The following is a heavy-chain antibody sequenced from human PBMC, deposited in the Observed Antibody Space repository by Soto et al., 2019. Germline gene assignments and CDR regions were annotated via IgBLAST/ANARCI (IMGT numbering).Heavy chain of an antibody. CDR2: IYYSGST. V-gene: IGHV4-31*03. Sequence: QVQLQESGPGLVKPSQTLSLTCTVSGGSISSGGYYWSWIRQHPGQGLEWIGYIYYSGSTYYNPSLKRRVTIAVDTSKSQCSLKLSSVTAADTAVYYCARVPQVAALTRGFDYWGQGTLVTVSS. CDR3: ARVPQVAALTRGFDY. D-gene: IGHD3-10*01. J-gene: IGHJ4*02. CDR1: GGSISSGGYY.